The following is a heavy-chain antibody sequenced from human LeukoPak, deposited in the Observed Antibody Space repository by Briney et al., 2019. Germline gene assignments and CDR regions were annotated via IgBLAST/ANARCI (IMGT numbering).Heavy chain of an antibody. D-gene: IGHD3-22*01. V-gene: IGHV3-30*18. CDR2: ISYDGSNK. Sequence: PEGSLRLSCAASGFTFSSYGMHWVRQAPGKGLEWVAVISYDGSNKYYADSVKGRFTISRDNSKNTLYLQMNSLRAEDTAVYYCANLFAPSPYYYDSSGYYDFDYWGQGTLVTVSS. CDR3: ANLFAPSPYYYDSSGYYDFDY. J-gene: IGHJ4*02. CDR1: GFTFSSYG.